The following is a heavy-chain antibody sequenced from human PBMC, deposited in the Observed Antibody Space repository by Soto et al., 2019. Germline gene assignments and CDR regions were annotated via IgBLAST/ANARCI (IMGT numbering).Heavy chain of an antibody. V-gene: IGHV1-69*13. D-gene: IGHD3-22*01. CDR1: GGTFSSYA. CDR2: IIPIFGTA. CDR3: ARAAYYYDSSGYYYFDY. Sequence: GASLKVSCKASGGTFSSYAISWVRQAPGQGLEWMGGIIPIFGTANYAQKFQGRVTITADESTSTAYMELSSLRSEDTAVYYCARAAYYYDSSGYYYFDYWGQGTLVTVSS. J-gene: IGHJ4*02.